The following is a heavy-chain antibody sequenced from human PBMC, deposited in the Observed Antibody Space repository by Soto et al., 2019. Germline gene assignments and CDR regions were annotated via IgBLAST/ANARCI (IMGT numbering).Heavy chain of an antibody. CDR3: ASGVEWLLFGHDAFDI. J-gene: IGHJ3*02. V-gene: IGHV3-21*01. Sequence: EVQLVESGGGLVKPGGSLRLSCAASGFTFSSYSMNWVRQAPGKGLEWVSSISSSSSYIYYADSVKGRFTISRDNAKNSLYLQMNSLRAEDTAVYYCASGVEWLLFGHDAFDIWGQGTMVTVSS. CDR2: ISSSSSYI. D-gene: IGHD3-3*01. CDR1: GFTFSSYS.